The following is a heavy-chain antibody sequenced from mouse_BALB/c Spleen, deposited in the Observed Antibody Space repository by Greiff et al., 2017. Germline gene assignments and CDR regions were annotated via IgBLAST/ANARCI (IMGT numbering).Heavy chain of an antibody. Sequence: VQLQQSGAELVRPGALVKLSCKASGFNIKDYYMHWVKQRPEQGLEWIGWIDPENGNTIYDPKFQGKASITADTSSNTAYLQLSSLTSEDTAVYYCASFYYDYSWFAYWGQGTLVTVSA. J-gene: IGHJ3*01. D-gene: IGHD2-4*01. CDR1: GFNIKDYY. CDR3: ASFYYDYSWFAY. V-gene: IGHV14-1*02. CDR2: IDPENGNT.